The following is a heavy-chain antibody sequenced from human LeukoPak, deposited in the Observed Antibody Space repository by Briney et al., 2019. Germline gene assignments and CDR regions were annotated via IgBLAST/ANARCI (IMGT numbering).Heavy chain of an antibody. J-gene: IGHJ3*01. CDR1: SGSITRHY. Sequence: PSETLSLTCTVSSGSITRHYWTWIRPPPGKGLEWIGYIHYGGSTNYNPSLKSRVTISVDTSKKQFSLNMSSVTPADTALYYCARDSVDESSGYYPSGAFDLWGQGTLVTVSS. CDR3: ARDSVDESSGYYPSGAFDL. V-gene: IGHV4-59*11. D-gene: IGHD3-22*01. CDR2: IHYGGST.